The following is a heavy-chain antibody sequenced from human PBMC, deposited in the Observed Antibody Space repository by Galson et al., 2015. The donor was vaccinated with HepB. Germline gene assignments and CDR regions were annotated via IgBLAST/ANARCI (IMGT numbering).Heavy chain of an antibody. J-gene: IGHJ3*02. CDR3: ARDLIMIVVVDAFDI. Sequence: SLRLSCAASGFTFSSYAMHWVRQAPGKGLEWVAVISYDGSNKYYADSVKGRFTISRGNSKNTLYLQMNSLRAEDTAVYYCARDLIMIVVVDAFDIWGQGTMVTVSS. CDR2: ISYDGSNK. V-gene: IGHV3-30*04. CDR1: GFTFSSYA. D-gene: IGHD3-22*01.